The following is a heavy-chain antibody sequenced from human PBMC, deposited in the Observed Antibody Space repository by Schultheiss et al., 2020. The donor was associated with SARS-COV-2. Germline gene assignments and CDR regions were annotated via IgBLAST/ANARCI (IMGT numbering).Heavy chain of an antibody. CDR1: GFTFSSYA. D-gene: IGHD6-13*01. Sequence: GESLKISCAASGFTFSSYAMHWVRQAPGKGLEWVAVISYDGSNKHYADSVKGRFTISRDTSKNTLYLQMNSLRAEDTAVYYCAKEDSRSWRNFDYWGQGTLVTVSS. CDR3: AKEDSRSWRNFDY. J-gene: IGHJ4*02. V-gene: IGHV3-30*04. CDR2: ISYDGSNK.